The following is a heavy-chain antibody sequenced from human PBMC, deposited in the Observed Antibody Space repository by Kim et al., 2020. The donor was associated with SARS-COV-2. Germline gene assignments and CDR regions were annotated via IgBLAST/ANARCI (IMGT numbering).Heavy chain of an antibody. CDR1: GFTFSSYG. CDR3: ARTRRPVRGVIISNYYYGMDV. Sequence: GGSLRLSCAASGFTFSSYGMHWVRQAPGKGLEWVAVIWYDGSNKYYADSVKGRFTISRDNSKNTLYLQMNSLRAEDTAVYYCARTRRPVRGVIISNYYYGMDVWGQGTTVTVSS. V-gene: IGHV3-33*01. D-gene: IGHD3-10*01. J-gene: IGHJ6*02. CDR2: IWYDGSNK.